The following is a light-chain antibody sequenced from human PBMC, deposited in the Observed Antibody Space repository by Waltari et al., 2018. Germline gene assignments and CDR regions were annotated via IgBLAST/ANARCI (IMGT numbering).Light chain of an antibody. CDR2: WAS. J-gene: IGKJ1*01. V-gene: IGKV4-1*01. Sequence: DIVMTQSPDSLAVSLGERAPLNCKSSQSVLYSSNNKNYLVWYQQKPGQPPKLLIYWASTRESGVPDRFSGSGSGTDFTLTISSLQAEDVAVYYCQQYYSTPLTFGQGTKVEIK. CDR3: QQYYSTPLT. CDR1: QSVLYSSNNKNY.